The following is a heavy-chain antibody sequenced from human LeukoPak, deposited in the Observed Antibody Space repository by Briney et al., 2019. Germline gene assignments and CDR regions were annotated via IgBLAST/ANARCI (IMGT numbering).Heavy chain of an antibody. CDR1: GYTFTGYY. CDR2: INPNSGDT. V-gene: IGHV1-2*02. Sequence: ASVKVSCKASGYTFTGYYIHWVRQAPGQGLEWMGWINPNSGDTNYAQNLQGRVTMTTDTSTSTAYMELRSLRSDDTAVYYCARDRYTSSGEVGYWGQGTLVTVSS. J-gene: IGHJ4*02. CDR3: ARDRYTSSGEVGY. D-gene: IGHD6-6*01.